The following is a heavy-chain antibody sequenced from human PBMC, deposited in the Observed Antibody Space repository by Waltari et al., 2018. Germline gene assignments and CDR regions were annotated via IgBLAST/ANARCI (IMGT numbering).Heavy chain of an antibody. V-gene: IGHV1-2*06. CDR1: GFTFSNAW. D-gene: IGHD3-22*01. Sequence: VQLVESGGGLVKPGGSLRLSCAASGFTFSNAWMSWVRQAPGKGLEWMGRINPNSGGTNYAQKFQGRVTMTRDTSISTAYMELSRLRSDDTAVYYCARVDYDSSGYRIDYWGQGTLVTVSS. CDR2: INPNSGGT. J-gene: IGHJ4*02. CDR3: ARVDYDSSGYRIDY.